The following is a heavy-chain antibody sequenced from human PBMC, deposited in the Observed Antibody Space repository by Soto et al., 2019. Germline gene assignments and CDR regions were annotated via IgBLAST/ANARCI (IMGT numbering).Heavy chain of an antibody. CDR1: GFTFSSNG. V-gene: IGHV3-30*18. Sequence: PGGSLRLSCAASGFTFSSNGMQWVRQAAGKGLEWVAGISGDGSKRYYADSLKGRFTISRDNSKNMLHLQMNNLRPEDTAVYYGVKSSIMTSGLRDYYGMDLWGQGTTVTVSS. CDR2: ISGDGSKR. J-gene: IGHJ6*02. D-gene: IGHD2-8*01. CDR3: VKSSIMTSGLRDYYGMDL.